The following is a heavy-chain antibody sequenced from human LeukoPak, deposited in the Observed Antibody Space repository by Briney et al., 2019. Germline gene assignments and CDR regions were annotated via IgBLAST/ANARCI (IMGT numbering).Heavy chain of an antibody. CDR1: GGSISSYY. J-gene: IGHJ5*02. CDR3: ARAEYCSSTSCYRKSHNWFDP. CDR2: IYYSGST. Sequence: SETLSLTWTVSGGSISSYYWSWIRQPPGKRLEWIGHIYYSGSTNYNPSLKSRVTISVDTSKNQFSLKLSSVTAADTAVYYCARAEYCSSTSCYRKSHNWFDPWGQGTLVTVSS. D-gene: IGHD2-2*02. V-gene: IGHV4-59*12.